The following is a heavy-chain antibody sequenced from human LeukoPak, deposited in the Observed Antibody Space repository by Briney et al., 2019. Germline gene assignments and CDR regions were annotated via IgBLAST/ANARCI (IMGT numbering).Heavy chain of an antibody. J-gene: IGHJ4*02. V-gene: IGHV3-7*03. Sequence: GGSLRLSCAASGFTFSCYWMSWVRQAPGKGLEWVANIKQDGSEKYYVDSVKGRFTISRDNAKNSLYLQMNSLRAEDTAVYYCARGRSGMVIVYWGQGTLVTVSS. CDR3: ARGRSGMVIVY. CDR1: GFTFSCYW. D-gene: IGHD5-18*01. CDR2: IKQDGSEK.